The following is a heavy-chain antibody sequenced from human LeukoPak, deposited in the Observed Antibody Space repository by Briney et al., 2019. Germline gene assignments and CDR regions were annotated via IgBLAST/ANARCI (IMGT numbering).Heavy chain of an antibody. J-gene: IGHJ4*02. D-gene: IGHD1-26*01. V-gene: IGHV6-1*01. Sequence: SQTLSLTCAISGDSVSSNSAAWNWIRQSPSIGLEWLGRTYYRSKWYNGYALSVKSRITINPDTSKNQFSLQLNSVTPEDTAVYYCVRSMGHIDYWGQGTPVTVSP. CDR3: VRSMGHIDY. CDR2: TYYRSKWYN. CDR1: GDSVSSNSAA.